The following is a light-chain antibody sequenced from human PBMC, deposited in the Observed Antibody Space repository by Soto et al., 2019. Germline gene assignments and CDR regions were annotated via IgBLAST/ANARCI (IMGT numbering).Light chain of an antibody. Sequence: EIVLTQSPATLSLSPWDRATLSCRASQSVSSDLDWYQQKPGQAPRLLIYDASNRATGIPARFSGTGSGTDFTLTISSLEPEDFAVYYCQQRSNWLYTVGQGTKLEIK. J-gene: IGKJ2*01. CDR2: DAS. V-gene: IGKV3-11*01. CDR3: QQRSNWLYT. CDR1: QSVSSD.